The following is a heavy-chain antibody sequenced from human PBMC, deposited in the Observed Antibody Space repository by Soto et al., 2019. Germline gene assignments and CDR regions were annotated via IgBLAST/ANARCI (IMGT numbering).Heavy chain of an antibody. D-gene: IGHD2-21*01. CDR1: DGSVSSDDW. Sequence: SETLSLTCTISDGSVSSDDWWYWVRQAPGKGLEWIGEIHHGGSTSYSPSLQSRVSISVDKSKNQFSLKLSSVTVGDTAVYYCARSQCGGGCRGRWFLFWGQGILVTVSS. CDR2: IHHGGST. CDR3: ARSQCGGGCRGRWFLF. V-gene: IGHV4-4*02. J-gene: IGHJ4*02.